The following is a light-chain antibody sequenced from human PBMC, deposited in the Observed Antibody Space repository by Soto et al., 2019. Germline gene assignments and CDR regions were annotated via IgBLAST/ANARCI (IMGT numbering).Light chain of an antibody. CDR2: EVS. CDR1: SSDVGGYNY. J-gene: IGLJ2*01. Sequence: QSALTQPASVSGSPGQSITISCTGTSSDVGGYNYVSWYQQHPGKAPKLMIYEVSNRPSGVSNRFSGSKSGNTASLTISGLQAEDEADYYCSSYTSSSTLVFGGGTKQNVL. CDR3: SSYTSSSTLV. V-gene: IGLV2-14*01.